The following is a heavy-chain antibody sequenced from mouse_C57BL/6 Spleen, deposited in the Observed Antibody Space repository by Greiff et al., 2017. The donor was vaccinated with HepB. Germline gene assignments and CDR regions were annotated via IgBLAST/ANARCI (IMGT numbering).Heavy chain of an antibody. J-gene: IGHJ4*01. CDR1: GFTFSSYA. Sequence: EVQLVESGGGLVKPGGSLKLSCAASGFTFSSYAMSWVRQTPEKRLEWVATISDGGSYTYYPDNVKGRFTISRDNAKNNLYLQMSHLKSEDTAMYYCARDGNYNYAMDYWGQGTSVTVSS. D-gene: IGHD2-1*01. CDR2: ISDGGSYT. V-gene: IGHV5-4*01. CDR3: ARDGNYNYAMDY.